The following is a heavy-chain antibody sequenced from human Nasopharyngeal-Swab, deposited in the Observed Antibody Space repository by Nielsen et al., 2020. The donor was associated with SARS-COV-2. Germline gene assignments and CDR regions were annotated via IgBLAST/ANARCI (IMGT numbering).Heavy chain of an antibody. V-gene: IGHV4-4*02. CDR1: GGSISSSNW. D-gene: IGHD3-22*01. CDR3: ARFSDSSGYYTYYFDY. CDR2: IYHSGST. J-gene: IGHJ4*02. Sequence: SETLSLTCAVSGGSISSSNWWSWVRQPPGKGLEWIGEIYHSGSTNYNPSLKSRVTISVDKSKNQFSLKLSSVTAADTAVYYCARFSDSSGYYTYYFDYWGQGTLVTVSS.